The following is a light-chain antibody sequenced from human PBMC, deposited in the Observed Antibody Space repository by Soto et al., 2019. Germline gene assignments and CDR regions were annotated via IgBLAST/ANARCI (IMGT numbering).Light chain of an antibody. V-gene: IGLV1-51*01. CDR3: AVWDISLSGVL. CDR1: SSNIGNNY. Sequence: QSVLTQPPSVSAAPGQKVTISCSGSSSNIGNNYVSWYQQLPGTVPKLLVSGNNERPSGIPDRFSASRSGTSATLGITGLQTGDEAAYYCAVWDISLSGVLFGGGTKLTVL. J-gene: IGLJ2*01. CDR2: GNN.